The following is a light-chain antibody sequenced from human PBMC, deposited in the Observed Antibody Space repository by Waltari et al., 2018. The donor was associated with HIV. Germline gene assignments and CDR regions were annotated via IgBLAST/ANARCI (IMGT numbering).Light chain of an antibody. CDR1: QSVTICC. Sequence: ELVLTQAAGNLALYLGDRATLHRWSRQSVTICCLAWYQQKPGQPPRLLMYGASSRAAGTPDMFNGSCSGTDFTLTISRLEPEDWAVYYCQQYDTSPQWTFGQGTKVEF. V-gene: IGKV3-20*01. CDR3: QQYDTSPQWT. J-gene: IGKJ1*01. CDR2: GAS.